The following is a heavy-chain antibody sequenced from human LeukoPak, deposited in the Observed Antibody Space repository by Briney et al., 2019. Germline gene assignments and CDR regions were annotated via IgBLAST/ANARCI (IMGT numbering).Heavy chain of an antibody. V-gene: IGHV3-23*01. CDR2: ISGSGGSS. J-gene: IGHJ4*02. CDR3: AQDRGRYSPWPDS. CDR1: GFTFSSYA. Sequence: GGSLRLSCAASGFTFSSYAMSWVRQAPGKGLEWVSVISGSGGSSYYADSVQGRFTISRDNFKNTLYLQMNSLRAEDTAVYYCAQDRGRYSPWPDSWGQGTLVTVSS. D-gene: IGHD1-26*01.